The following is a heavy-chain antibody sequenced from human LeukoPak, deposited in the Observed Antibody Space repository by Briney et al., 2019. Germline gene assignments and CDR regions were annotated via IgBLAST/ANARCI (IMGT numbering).Heavy chain of an antibody. V-gene: IGHV4-59*08. J-gene: IGHJ4*02. D-gene: IGHD6-19*01. CDR1: GGSISSHY. CDR2: IFYGGST. Sequence: SETLPLTCTVSGGSISSHYCSWIRQPPGKGLEWIGHIFYGGSTNYNPSLKSRVTISVDTSKNQFSLKLTSVTAADTAFYFCARHVDQWLGIDHWGQGTLVTVSS. CDR3: ARHVDQWLGIDH.